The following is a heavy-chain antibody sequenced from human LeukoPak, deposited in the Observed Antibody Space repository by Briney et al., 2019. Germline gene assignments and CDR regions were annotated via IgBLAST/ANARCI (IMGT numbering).Heavy chain of an antibody. Sequence: PGGSLRLSCAASGFTFSSYGMSWVRQAPGKVLEWVSAISGSGGSTYYADSVKGRFTISRDNSKNTLYLQMNSLRAEDTAVYYCAKRYCSSTSCYNYFDYWGQGTLVTVSS. V-gene: IGHV3-23*01. J-gene: IGHJ4*02. D-gene: IGHD2-2*02. CDR1: GFTFSSYG. CDR3: AKRYCSSTSCYNYFDY. CDR2: ISGSGGST.